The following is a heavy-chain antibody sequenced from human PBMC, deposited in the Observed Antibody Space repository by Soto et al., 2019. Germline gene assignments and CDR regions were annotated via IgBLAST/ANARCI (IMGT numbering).Heavy chain of an antibody. CDR1: GYTLTELS. CDR3: ATDYKGYCSGGSCYSNAFDI. V-gene: IGHV1-24*01. Sequence: ASVKVSCKVSGYTLTELSMHWVRQAPGKGLEWMGGFDPEEGETIYAQKFQGRVTMTEDTSTDTAYMELRSLRSEDTAVYYCATDYKGYCSGGSCYSNAFDIWGQGTMVTVSS. J-gene: IGHJ3*02. CDR2: FDPEEGET. D-gene: IGHD2-15*01.